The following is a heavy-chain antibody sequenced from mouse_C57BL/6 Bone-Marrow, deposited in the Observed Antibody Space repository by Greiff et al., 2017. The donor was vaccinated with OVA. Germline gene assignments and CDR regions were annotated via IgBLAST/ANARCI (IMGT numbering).Heavy chain of an antibody. J-gene: IGHJ4*01. CDR2: ISYDGSN. D-gene: IGHD2-4*01. Sequence: EVKLQESGPGLVKPSQSLSLTCSVTGYSITSGYYWNWIRQFPGNKLEWMGYISYDGSNNYNPSLKNRISITRDTSKNQFFLKLNSVTTEDTATYYCARRLRLRYAMDYWGQGTSVTVSS. CDR1: GYSITSGYY. CDR3: ARRLRLRYAMDY. V-gene: IGHV3-6*01.